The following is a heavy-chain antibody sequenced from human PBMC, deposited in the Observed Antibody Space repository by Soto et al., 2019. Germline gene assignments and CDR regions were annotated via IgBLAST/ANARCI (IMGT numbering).Heavy chain of an antibody. CDR2: ISYDGSHK. D-gene: IGHD2-2*01. V-gene: IGHV3-30*18. Sequence: GGSLRLSCAASGFTFSSYDMQWVRQAPGKGLERLAVISYDGSHKYYADSVKGRFTISRDNSKNTLYLQMNSLRVDDSAVYYCAKGFQIVAVPAGMDYWGQGTLVTVSS. J-gene: IGHJ4*02. CDR3: AKGFQIVAVPAGMDY. CDR1: GFTFSSYD.